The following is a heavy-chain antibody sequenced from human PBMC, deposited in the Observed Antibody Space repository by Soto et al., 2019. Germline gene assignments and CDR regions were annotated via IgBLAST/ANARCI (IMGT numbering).Heavy chain of an antibody. V-gene: IGHV4-59*01. CDR2: IYDSGFT. Sequence: PSETLSLTCTISGDFIRNYYWSWIRQPPGKGLEWIGYIYDSGFTNYNPSLKSRVTISADTSKNQFSLKLTSVTAADTAVYYCARDRAYYDSNGFYFDYWGRGTLVTVSS. CDR1: GDFIRNYY. J-gene: IGHJ4*02. CDR3: ARDRAYYDSNGFYFDY. D-gene: IGHD3-22*01.